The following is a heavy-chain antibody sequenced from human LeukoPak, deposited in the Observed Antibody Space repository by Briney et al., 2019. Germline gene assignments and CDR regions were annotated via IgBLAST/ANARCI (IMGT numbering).Heavy chain of an antibody. CDR2: IYWNDDK. V-gene: IGHV2-5*01. J-gene: IGHJ3*02. D-gene: IGHD2-2*01. CDR3: AHPLMDPLSEHDAFDI. CDR1: GFSLSTSGVG. Sequence: SGPTLVKPTQTLTLTCTFSGFSLSTSGVGVGWIRQPPGKALEWLALIYWNDDKRYSPSLKSRLTITKDTSKNQVVLTMTNMDPVDTATYYCAHPLMDPLSEHDAFDIWGQGTMVTVSS.